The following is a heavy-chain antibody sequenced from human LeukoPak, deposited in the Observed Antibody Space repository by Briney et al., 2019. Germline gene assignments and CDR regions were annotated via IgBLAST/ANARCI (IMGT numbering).Heavy chain of an antibody. Sequence: PGGSLRLSCAASGFXFSGFGIYWVRQAPGKGLEWVAVISSDGSNKYYADSVKGRFTISRDNSKNTLYLQMNSLRADDTAVYYCAKDQRRGYSYGFDYWGQGTLVTVSS. D-gene: IGHD5-18*01. J-gene: IGHJ4*02. V-gene: IGHV3-30*18. CDR2: ISSDGSNK. CDR3: AKDQRRGYSYGFDY. CDR1: GFXFSGFG.